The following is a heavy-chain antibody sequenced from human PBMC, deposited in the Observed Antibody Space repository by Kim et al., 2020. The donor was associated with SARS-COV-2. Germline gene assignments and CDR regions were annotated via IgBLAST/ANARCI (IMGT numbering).Heavy chain of an antibody. Sequence: NTNNAQKLRGRVTMTTDTATGTAYMELRSLRSDDTAVYYCARDYGDTVDYWGQGTLVTVSS. D-gene: IGHD4-17*01. V-gene: IGHV1-18*01. CDR2: NT. CDR3: ARDYGDTVDY. J-gene: IGHJ4*02.